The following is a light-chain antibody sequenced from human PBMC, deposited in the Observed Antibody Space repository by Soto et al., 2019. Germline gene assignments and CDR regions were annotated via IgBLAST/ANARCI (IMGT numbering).Light chain of an antibody. CDR3: LQLNNYPLT. J-gene: IGKJ4*01. V-gene: IGKV1-39*01. CDR1: QSINNY. CDR2: GAS. Sequence: DIQMTQSPSSLSASVGDRVTITCRASQSINNYLSWYQQKPGKAPNLLIFGASTLQSGVPSRFSGSGSGTDFTLTISSLQPEDFATYYCLQLNNYPLTFGGGTKVDIK.